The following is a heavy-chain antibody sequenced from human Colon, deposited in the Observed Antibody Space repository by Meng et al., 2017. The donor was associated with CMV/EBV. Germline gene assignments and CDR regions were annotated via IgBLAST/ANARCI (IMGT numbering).Heavy chain of an antibody. Sequence: SETLSLTCTVSGASVSSGSYYWSWVRQSPGKGLEWIGYIFYSVRTNYNPSLESRVTISGDTSKNQFSLKLRSVTATDTAVYYCARDATSCSGGTCYFLGMDVWGQGTTVTVSS. CDR3: ARDATSCSGGTCYFLGMDV. CDR2: IFYSVRT. CDR1: GASVSSGSYY. D-gene: IGHD2-15*01. J-gene: IGHJ6*02. V-gene: IGHV4-61*01.